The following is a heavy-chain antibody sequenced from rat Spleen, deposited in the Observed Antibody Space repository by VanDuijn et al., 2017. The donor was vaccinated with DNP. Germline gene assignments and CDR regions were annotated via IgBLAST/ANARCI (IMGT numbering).Heavy chain of an antibody. CDR2: IYSGGST. D-gene: IGHD3-1*01. J-gene: IGHJ4*01. CDR3: TTLGTSTLDA. V-gene: IGHV2S12*01. CDR1: GFSLTNYH. Sequence: QVQLKESGPGLVQPSQTLSLTCTVSGFSLTNYHVHWVRQAPGRGLEWIGAIYSGGSTTYNSALKSRLSISRDTSKSQIFLKMNSLQTEDTAIYYCTTLGTSTLDAWGQGTSVTVSS.